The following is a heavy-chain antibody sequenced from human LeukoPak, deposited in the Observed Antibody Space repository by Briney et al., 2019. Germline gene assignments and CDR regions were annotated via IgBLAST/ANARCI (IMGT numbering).Heavy chain of an antibody. J-gene: IGHJ4*02. Sequence: GSLRLSCAASGFTFSSYAMSWVRQAPGKGLEWIGDIYSNGHISYNPSLKSRAAISVDTSKNQFSLNLSSVTAADTALYYCARRHYGSGNIDSWGQGTLVTVSS. CDR2: IYSNGHI. CDR1: GFTFSSYA. V-gene: IGHV4-59*04. CDR3: ARRHYGSGNIDS. D-gene: IGHD3-10*01.